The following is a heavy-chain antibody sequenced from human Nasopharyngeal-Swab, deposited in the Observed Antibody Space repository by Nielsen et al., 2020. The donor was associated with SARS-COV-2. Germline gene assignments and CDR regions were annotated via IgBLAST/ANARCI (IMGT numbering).Heavy chain of an antibody. V-gene: IGHV3-33*01. CDR3: ARRQYGDYYYYYGMDV. CDR2: IWYDGSNK. D-gene: IGHD4-17*01. Sequence: GESLKIFCAAPGFTFSNYGMHWVRQAPGKGLEWVALIWYDGSNKYYADSVKGRFTISRDNSKNTLYLQMNSLRAEDTAVYYCARRQYGDYYYYYGMDVWGQGTTVTVSS. J-gene: IGHJ6*02. CDR1: GFTFSNYG.